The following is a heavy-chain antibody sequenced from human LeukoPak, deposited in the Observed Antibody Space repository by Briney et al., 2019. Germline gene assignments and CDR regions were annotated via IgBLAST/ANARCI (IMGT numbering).Heavy chain of an antibody. CDR1: GGSISTYY. CDR2: IYPSGST. D-gene: IGHD5-12*01. V-gene: IGHV4-59*07. CDR3: ARGGGYASPIGY. J-gene: IGHJ4*02. Sequence: SDPLSLTCTPSGGSISTYYRSWIRQPPGKGLEWMGYIYPSGSTNYNPSLKSRVTISVDTSKNQFSLKLSSVTAADTAVYYCARGGGYASPIGYWGQGALVTVSS.